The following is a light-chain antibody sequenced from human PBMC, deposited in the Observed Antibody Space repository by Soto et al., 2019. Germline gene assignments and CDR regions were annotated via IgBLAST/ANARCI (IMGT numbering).Light chain of an antibody. J-gene: IGKJ3*01. CDR3: QQRSSWPAT. CDR2: DAS. Sequence: EILLTQSPATLSLSPGERATLSCRASQSVNNFLAWYQQKPGQAPRLLIFDASYLATGVPGRFSGSGFGTDFTLTISSLEPEDFAVYYCQQRSSWPATFGPGTKVDIK. CDR1: QSVNNF. V-gene: IGKV3-11*01.